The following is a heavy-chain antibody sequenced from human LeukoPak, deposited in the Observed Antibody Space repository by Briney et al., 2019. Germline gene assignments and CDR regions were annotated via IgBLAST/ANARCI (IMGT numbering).Heavy chain of an antibody. Sequence: GGSLRLSCAASGFTFSSYAMTWVRQAPGKGLEWVSGISGGNSATYYADSVKGRFTISTDNSKNTLYLQMNSLRVEDTAVYYCAKSYYSGSGSPSLDYWGQGTLVTVSS. V-gene: IGHV3-23*01. CDR1: GFTFSSYA. CDR3: AKSYYSGSGSPSLDY. CDR2: ISGGNSAT. D-gene: IGHD3-10*01. J-gene: IGHJ4*02.